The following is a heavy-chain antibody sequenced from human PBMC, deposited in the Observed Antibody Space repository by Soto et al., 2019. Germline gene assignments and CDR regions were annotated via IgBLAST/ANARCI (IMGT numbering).Heavy chain of an antibody. V-gene: IGHV3-48*01. Sequence: EVQLVESGGGLVQPGGSLRLSCAASGFTFSSYSMNWVRQAPGKGLEWVSYISSSSTIYYADSVKGRFTISRDNAKNSLYLQMNSLRAEDTAVYYCARIFYDFWSGYLSYYFDYWGQGTLVTVSS. CDR1: GFTFSSYS. CDR2: ISSSSTI. CDR3: ARIFYDFWSGYLSYYFDY. D-gene: IGHD3-3*01. J-gene: IGHJ4*02.